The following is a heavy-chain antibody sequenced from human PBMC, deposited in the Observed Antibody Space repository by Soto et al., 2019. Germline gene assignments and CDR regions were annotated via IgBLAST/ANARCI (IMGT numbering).Heavy chain of an antibody. CDR1: GGFIMSYY. D-gene: IGHD1-26*01. Sequence: QVQLQESGPRRVKPSETLSLTCTVPGGFIMSYYWSWIRQPPGKGLEWIGYIYYSGSTNYNPSLKSRVTISVDTSKNQFSLKLSSVTAADTAVYYCARYRGGSFYFDYWCQGTLVTVSS. CDR2: IYYSGST. J-gene: IGHJ4*02. V-gene: IGHV4-59*01. CDR3: ARYRGGSFYFDY.